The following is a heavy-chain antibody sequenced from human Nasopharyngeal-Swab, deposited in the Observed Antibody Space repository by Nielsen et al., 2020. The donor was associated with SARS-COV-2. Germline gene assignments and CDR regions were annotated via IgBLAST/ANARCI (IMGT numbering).Heavy chain of an antibody. J-gene: IGHJ3*02. Sequence: GESLKISCAASGFTFSSYWMNWFRQAPGKGLEWVANVKQDGSEKNYVDSVKGRFTISRDNAKNTLYLQMNSLRAEDTAVYYCASLAYCGGDCPDGDAFDIWGQGTMVTVSS. D-gene: IGHD2-21*02. CDR1: GFTFSSYW. CDR2: VKQDGSEK. V-gene: IGHV3-7*02. CDR3: ASLAYCGGDCPDGDAFDI.